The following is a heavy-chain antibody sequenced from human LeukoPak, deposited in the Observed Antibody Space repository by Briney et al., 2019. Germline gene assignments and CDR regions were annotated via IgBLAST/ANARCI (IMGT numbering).Heavy chain of an antibody. CDR3: ARATRPNSSGWYCLGY. D-gene: IGHD6-19*01. Sequence: ASVKVSCKASGYTFTSYGISWVRQAPGQGLEWMGWINPNSGGTNYAQKFQGGVTMTRDTSISTAYMELSRLRSDDTAVYYCARATRPNSSGWYCLGYWGQGTLVTVSS. V-gene: IGHV1-2*02. CDR1: GYTFTSYG. CDR2: INPNSGGT. J-gene: IGHJ4*02.